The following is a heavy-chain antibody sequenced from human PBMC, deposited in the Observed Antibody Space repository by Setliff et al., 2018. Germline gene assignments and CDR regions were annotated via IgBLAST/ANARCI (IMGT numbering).Heavy chain of an antibody. CDR2: ISGDSVSI. D-gene: IGHD6-19*01. V-gene: IGHV3-23*01. CDR1: GFTFSTYS. J-gene: IGHJ4*02. CDR3: ANHNPARWAVYTTPIDS. Sequence: PGGSLRLSCAASGFTFSTYSMSWARQAPGKGLEWVSAISGDSVSIYYADSVRGRFTISRDNSKNTLYLQMNNLRDGDTDAYYCANHNPARWAVYTTPIDSWGQGTLVTVSS.